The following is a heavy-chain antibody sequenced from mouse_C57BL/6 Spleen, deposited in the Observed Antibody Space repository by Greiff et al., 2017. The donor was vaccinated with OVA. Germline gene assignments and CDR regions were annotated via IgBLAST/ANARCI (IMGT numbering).Heavy chain of an antibody. J-gene: IGHJ2*01. V-gene: IGHV1-55*01. Sequence: QVQLQQSGAELVKPGASVKMSCKASGYTFTSYWITWVKQRPGQGLEWIGDIYPGSGSTNYNEKFKSKATLTVDTSSSPAYMQLSNLTSEDSAVYYCTRIFVAAIKRGYWGQGTTLTVSS. CDR1: GYTFTSYW. CDR2: IYPGSGST. CDR3: TRIFVAAIKRGY.